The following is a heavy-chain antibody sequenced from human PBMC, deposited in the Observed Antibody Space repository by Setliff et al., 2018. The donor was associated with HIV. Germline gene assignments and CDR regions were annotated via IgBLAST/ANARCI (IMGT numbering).Heavy chain of an antibody. V-gene: IGHV3-30*02. CDR1: GFTSTDFG. CDR2: IHYDGNNK. CDR3: AKEGTSGWVLIDY. D-gene: IGHD2-2*01. Sequence: HPVGSLRLSCAASGFTSTDFGMHWVRQASGKGLEWVAFIHYDGNNKLYSDSVKGRFTISRDKSTNTLYLQMNSLRLEDTAVYYCAKEGTSGWVLIDYWGQGTLVTVSS. J-gene: IGHJ4*02.